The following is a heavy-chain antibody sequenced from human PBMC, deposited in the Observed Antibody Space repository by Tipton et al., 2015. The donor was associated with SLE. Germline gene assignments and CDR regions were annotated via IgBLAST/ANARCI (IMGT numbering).Heavy chain of an antibody. Sequence: TLSLTCTVSGASISSYYWSWIRQPPGTRLEWFAYSSYSGSTNYNSSLKSRVSISIDTSKNQFSLKMTSLTPADTAGYFCAGGGASARFDFWGQGTLVTASS. CDR2: SSYSGST. CDR3: AGGGASARFDF. J-gene: IGHJ4*02. CDR1: GASISSYY. D-gene: IGHD3-10*01. V-gene: IGHV4-59*01.